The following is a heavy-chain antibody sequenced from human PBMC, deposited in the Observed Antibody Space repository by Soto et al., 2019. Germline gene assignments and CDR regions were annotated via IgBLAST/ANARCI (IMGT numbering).Heavy chain of an antibody. Sequence: QLHLVQSGAVVKKPGASVTVSCSASGYPVTAYYMHWVRQAPGRGLEWMVGINPATCAAKYTQTFRGRVTWTRETSTSTDFMELSGLTSEDTAVFYCARGGGVGVAGSAAFDMWGQGTLVTVSS. J-gene: IGHJ3*02. D-gene: IGHD3-3*01. CDR3: ARGGGVGVAGSAAFDM. CDR1: GYPVTAYY. V-gene: IGHV1-2*02. CDR2: INPATCAA.